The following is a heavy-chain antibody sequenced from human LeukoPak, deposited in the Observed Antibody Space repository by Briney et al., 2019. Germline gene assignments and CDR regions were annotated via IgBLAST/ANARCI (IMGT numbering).Heavy chain of an antibody. CDR2: MYYKGTT. CDR3: ARDRVAYYDSSGYYRYFDY. V-gene: IGHV4-39*02. J-gene: IGHJ4*02. CDR1: GGSISSSTYY. Sequence: SETLSLTCSVPGGSISSSTYYWGWIRQPPGKGLEWIGSMYYKGTTYYNPSLNSRVTISVDTSKDQFSLKLTSVTAADTAVYYCARDRVAYYDSSGYYRYFDYWGQGTLITVSS. D-gene: IGHD3-22*01.